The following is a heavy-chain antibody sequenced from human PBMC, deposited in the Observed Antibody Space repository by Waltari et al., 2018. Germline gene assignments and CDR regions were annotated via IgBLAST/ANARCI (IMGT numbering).Heavy chain of an antibody. CDR2: IYSGGST. D-gene: IGHD3-3*01. Sequence: EVQLVETGGGLIQPGGSLRLSCVASGFNVSNNYMSWVRQAQGKGLEWVSIIYSGGSTCDAESVKGRFTISRDNSKNTLDLQMSSLRVEDTAMYYCARGSMIVGVLVPFDSWGQGTLVTVSS. CDR3: ARGSMIVGVLVPFDS. V-gene: IGHV3-53*02. J-gene: IGHJ4*02. CDR1: GFNVSNNY.